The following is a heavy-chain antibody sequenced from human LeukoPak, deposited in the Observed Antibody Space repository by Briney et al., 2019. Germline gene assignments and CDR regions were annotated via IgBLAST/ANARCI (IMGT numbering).Heavy chain of an antibody. Sequence: PGGSLRLSCAPSGFPFSSYTMNWVRQAPGKGLEWVSSISGSSRHKYYADSVKGRFTISRDNAKNSLYLQMNSLRAEDTAVYYCARTANFAAGYYIDYWGQGTLVTVSS. CDR3: ARTANFAAGYYIDY. V-gene: IGHV3-21*01. CDR2: ISGSSRHK. CDR1: GFPFSSYT. J-gene: IGHJ4*02. D-gene: IGHD6-13*01.